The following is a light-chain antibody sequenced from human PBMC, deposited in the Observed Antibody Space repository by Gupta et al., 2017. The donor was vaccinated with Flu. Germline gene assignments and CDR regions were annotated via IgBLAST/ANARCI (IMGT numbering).Light chain of an antibody. CDR2: DTS. CDR3: LLFHSGLRGV. J-gene: IGLJ3*02. Sequence: QAVVTQEPSLTVSPGGTVTPTCGSSTGPVTSGHYPYWFQQKPGQAPRTLIYDTSNKQSWIPARFSGSLLGGKAALTLSGAQPEDEADYYCLLFHSGLRGVFGGGTKLTVL. CDR1: TGPVTSGHY. V-gene: IGLV7-46*01.